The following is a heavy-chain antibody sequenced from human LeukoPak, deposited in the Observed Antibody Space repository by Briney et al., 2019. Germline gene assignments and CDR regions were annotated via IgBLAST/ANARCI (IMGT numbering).Heavy chain of an antibody. D-gene: IGHD6-19*01. CDR3: ARQRPYSSGWYMFDY. V-gene: IGHV4-30-2*01. CDR1: GGSISSGGYS. CDR2: IYHSGST. Sequence: SQTLSLTCAVSGGSISSGGYSWSWIRQPPGKGLEWIGYIYHSGSTYYNPSLKSRVTISVDRSKNQFSLKLSSVTAADTAVYYCARQRPYSSGWYMFDYWGQGTLVTVSS. J-gene: IGHJ4*02.